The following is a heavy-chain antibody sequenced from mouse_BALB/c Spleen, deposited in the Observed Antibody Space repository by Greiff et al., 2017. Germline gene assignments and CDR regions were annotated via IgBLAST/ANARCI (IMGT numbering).Heavy chain of an antibody. CDR1: GFNIKDTY. V-gene: IGHV14-3*02. D-gene: IGHD2-1*01. CDR2: IDPANGNT. Sequence: EVLLQQSGAELVKPGASVKLSCTASGFNIKDTYMHWVKQRPEQGLEWIGRIDPANGNTKYDPKFQGKATITADTSSNTAYLQLSSLTSEDTAVYYCARSYGNFWYFDVWGAGTTVTVSS. J-gene: IGHJ1*01. CDR3: ARSYGNFWYFDV.